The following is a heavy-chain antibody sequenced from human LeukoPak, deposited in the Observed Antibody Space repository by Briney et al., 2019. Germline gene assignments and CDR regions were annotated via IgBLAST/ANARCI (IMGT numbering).Heavy chain of an antibody. V-gene: IGHV4-59*01. J-gene: IGHJ6*03. Sequence: SETLSLTCTVSGGSISSYYWSWIRQPPGKGLEWIGYIYYSGSTNYNPSLKSRVTISVDTSKNQFSLKLSSVTAADTAVYYCARNGVRSFISGSYYRNRNYYYYMDVWGKGTTVTISS. CDR3: ARNGVRSFISGSYYRNRNYYYYMDV. CDR2: IYYSGST. CDR1: GGSISSYY. D-gene: IGHD3-10*01.